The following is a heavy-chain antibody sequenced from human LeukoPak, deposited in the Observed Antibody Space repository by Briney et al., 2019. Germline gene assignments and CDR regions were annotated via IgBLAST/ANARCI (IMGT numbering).Heavy chain of an antibody. V-gene: IGHV4-61*02. CDR3: ARGQKYRNGYTVTELGSGYFDY. D-gene: IGHD5-18*01. CDR2: IYTSGST. Sequence: HPSETLSLTCTVSGGSISSGSYYWSWIRQPAGKGLEWIGRIYTSGSTNYNPSLKSRVTISVDTSKNQFSLKLSSVTAAGTAVYYCARGQKYRNGYTVTELGSGYFDYWGQGTLVTVSS. CDR1: GGSISSGSYY. J-gene: IGHJ4*02.